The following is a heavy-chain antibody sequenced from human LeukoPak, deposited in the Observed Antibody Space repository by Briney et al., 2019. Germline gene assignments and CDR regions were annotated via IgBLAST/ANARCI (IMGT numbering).Heavy chain of an antibody. V-gene: IGHV1-8*01. Sequence: ASVKVSCKASGYTFTSYDINWVRQATGQGLEWMGWMNPNSGNTGYAQKFQGRVTMTRNTSISTAYMELSSLRSEDTAVYYCARGNYDILTGYYSPRDPYYFDYWGQGTLVTVSS. J-gene: IGHJ4*02. CDR3: ARGNYDILTGYYSPRDPYYFDY. CDR1: GYTFTSYD. D-gene: IGHD3-9*01. CDR2: MNPNSGNT.